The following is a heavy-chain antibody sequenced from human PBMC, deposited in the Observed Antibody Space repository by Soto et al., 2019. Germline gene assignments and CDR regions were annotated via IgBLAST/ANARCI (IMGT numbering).Heavy chain of an antibody. Sequence: QVQLVESGGGVVQPGRSLRLSCAASGFIFSRYPMHWVRQAPGKGLQGVALISDDGSTKYYADSVKGRFTISRDNSKNTLYLQMNGLSGEGTAVYYCTRADLAVTLSVFDPWGQGTLVTVSS. D-gene: IGHD4-17*01. V-gene: IGHV3-30-3*01. J-gene: IGHJ5*02. CDR1: GFIFSRYP. CDR3: TRADLAVTLSVFDP. CDR2: ISDDGSTK.